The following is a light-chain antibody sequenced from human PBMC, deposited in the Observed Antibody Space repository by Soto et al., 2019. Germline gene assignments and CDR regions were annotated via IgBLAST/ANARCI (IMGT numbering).Light chain of an antibody. Sequence: EIVLTQSPGTLSLSPGERATLSCRASQSVSSSYLAWYQQKPGQAPRLLIYGASSRATGIPDRFSGSGSGTDLTLTISRLEPEDFAVYYCQQYGSSPRLTCGGGTKVEIK. J-gene: IGKJ4*01. CDR1: QSVSSSY. CDR3: QQYGSSPRLT. CDR2: GAS. V-gene: IGKV3-20*01.